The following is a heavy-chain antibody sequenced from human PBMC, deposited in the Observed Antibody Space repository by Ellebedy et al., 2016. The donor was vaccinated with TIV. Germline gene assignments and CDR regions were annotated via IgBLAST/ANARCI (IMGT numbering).Heavy chain of an antibody. Sequence: SETLSLTCVISGDSVSTDIGWNWIRQSPSRGLEWLGRTYYRSKWNNDYAVSLKSRITIDPDTSKNLFSLQLNSVTAADTAVYYCARDRTGTSFDYWGQGTLVTVSS. V-gene: IGHV6-1*01. CDR3: ARDRTGTSFDY. CDR1: GDSVSTDIG. D-gene: IGHD1-1*01. J-gene: IGHJ4*02. CDR2: TYYRSKWNN.